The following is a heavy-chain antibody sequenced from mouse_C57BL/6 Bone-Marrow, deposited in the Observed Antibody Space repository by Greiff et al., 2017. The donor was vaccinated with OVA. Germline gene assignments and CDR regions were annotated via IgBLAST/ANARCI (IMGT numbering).Heavy chain of an antibody. D-gene: IGHD3-1*01. CDR1: GYTFTSYW. CDR2: IYPSDSET. J-gene: IGHJ4*01. Sequence: VPLPQPGPELVRPGSSVKLSCKASGYTFTSYWMDWVKQRPGQGLEWIGNIYPSDSETHYNQKFKDKATLTVDKSSSTAYRQLSSLTAEDSAVYYGARWGLRDYAMDYWGQGTSVTVSS. V-gene: IGHV1-61*01. CDR3: ARWGLRDYAMDY.